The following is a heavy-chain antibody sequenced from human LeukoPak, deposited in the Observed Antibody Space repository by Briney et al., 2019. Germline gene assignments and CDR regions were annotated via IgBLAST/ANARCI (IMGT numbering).Heavy chain of an antibody. CDR2: INYSGMT. CDR3: ASRVMVNYYFDY. CDR1: GGSISSYY. J-gene: IGHJ4*02. V-gene: IGHV4-59*01. D-gene: IGHD2-21*01. Sequence: SETLSLTCTVSGGSISSYYWSWIRQPPGKGLEWIGDINYSGMTNYNPSLKSRVTISVDTSKNQLSLKLSSVTAADTAVYYCASRVMVNYYFDYWGQGTLVTVSS.